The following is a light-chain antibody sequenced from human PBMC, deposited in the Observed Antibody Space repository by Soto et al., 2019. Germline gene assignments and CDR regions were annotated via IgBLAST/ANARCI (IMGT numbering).Light chain of an antibody. CDR2: YSK. CDR3: AAWDDRLRGYV. J-gene: IGLJ1*01. Sequence: QSVLTQSASASGTPGQRVTISCSGGTSNIGTNAVYWFQLLPGTAPKHLIYYSKHRPSGISDRFSGSKSGTSASLAISGLRPEDEADYYCAAWDDRLRGYVFATGTKVTVL. V-gene: IGLV1-47*01. CDR1: TSNIGTNA.